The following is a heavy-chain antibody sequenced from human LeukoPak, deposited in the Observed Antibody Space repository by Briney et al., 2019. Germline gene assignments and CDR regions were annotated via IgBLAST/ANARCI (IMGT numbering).Heavy chain of an antibody. Sequence: SETLSLTCTVSGGSISSGGYYWSWIRQPPGKGLEWIGEINHSGSTNYNPSLKSRVTISVDTSKNQFSLKLSSVTAADTAVYYCARGARYFDWLLEVWGQGTLVTVSS. J-gene: IGHJ4*02. CDR2: INHSGST. D-gene: IGHD3-9*01. CDR3: ARGARYFDWLLEV. V-gene: IGHV4-61*08. CDR1: GGSISSGGYY.